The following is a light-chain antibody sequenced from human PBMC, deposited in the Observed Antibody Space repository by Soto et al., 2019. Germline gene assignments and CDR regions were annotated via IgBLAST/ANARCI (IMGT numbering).Light chain of an antibody. CDR1: QSISSY. J-gene: IGKJ2*01. CDR3: QQSYNTPLT. Sequence: DIQMTQSPSSLSASVGDRVTITCRASQSISSYLNWYQQKPGKAPKLLIYAASSLQSGVPSRFSGSGSGTDFTLTISSLQPEDFATYYCQQSYNTPLTIGQGTKLEIK. V-gene: IGKV1-39*01. CDR2: AAS.